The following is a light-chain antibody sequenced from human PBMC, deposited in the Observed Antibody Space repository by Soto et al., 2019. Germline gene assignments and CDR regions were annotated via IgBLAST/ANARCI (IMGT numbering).Light chain of an antibody. V-gene: IGKV1-5*03. CDR1: QSISSW. J-gene: IGKJ1*01. CDR2: KAS. Sequence: DFQMTQSPSTLSASVGDRVTITCRASQSISSWLAWYQQKPGKAPKLLIYKASSLESGVPSRFSGSGSGTEFTLTISSLQPDDFATYYCQQYNSYSRWTFGQGTKVDI. CDR3: QQYNSYSRWT.